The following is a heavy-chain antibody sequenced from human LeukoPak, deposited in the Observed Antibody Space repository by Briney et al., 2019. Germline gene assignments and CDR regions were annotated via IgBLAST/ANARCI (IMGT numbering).Heavy chain of an antibody. CDR3: ASLLQRYVDTAMAPDY. J-gene: IGHJ4*02. CDR1: GFTFRNYW. D-gene: IGHD5-18*01. Sequence: GGSLRLSCAASGFTFRNYWMSWVRQAPGKGLEWVSSISSSSSYIYYADSVKGRFTISRDNAKNSLYLQMNSLRAEDTAVYYCASLLQRYVDTAMAPDYWGQGTLVTVSS. V-gene: IGHV3-21*01. CDR2: ISSSSSYI.